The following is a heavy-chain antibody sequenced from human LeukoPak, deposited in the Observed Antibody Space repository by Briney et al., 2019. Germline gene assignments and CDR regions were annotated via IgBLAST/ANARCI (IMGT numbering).Heavy chain of an antibody. Sequence: SETLSLTCTVSGGSISGHYWNWIRQPAGNGLEWIGRMYSSGSTNYNPSLKSRVIMSVDTSKNQFSLKLRSVTAADTAVYYCAREGGRVKAIGTFDIWGQGTMVTVSS. D-gene: IGHD2-21*01. J-gene: IGHJ3*02. CDR2: MYSSGST. CDR1: GGSISGHY. V-gene: IGHV4-4*07. CDR3: AREGGRVKAIGTFDI.